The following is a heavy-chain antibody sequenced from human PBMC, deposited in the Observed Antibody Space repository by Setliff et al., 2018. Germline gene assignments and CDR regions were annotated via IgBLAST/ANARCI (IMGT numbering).Heavy chain of an antibody. V-gene: IGHV4-30-4*08. D-gene: IGHD2-2*01. CDR3: TRGGERYHTAN. CDR1: GETIRRDYFY. J-gene: IGHJ4*02. CDR2: ISYRGNT. Sequence: SETLSLTCTVSGETIRRDYFYWTWIRQRPGRGLEWIGHISYRGNTFYNPSLESRVTMSVEASRNRFSLELYPVTAADTAVYYCTRGGERYHTANWGQGTLVTVSS.